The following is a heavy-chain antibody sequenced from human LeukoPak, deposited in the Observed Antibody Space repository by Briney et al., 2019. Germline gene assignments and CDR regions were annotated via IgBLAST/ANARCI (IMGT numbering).Heavy chain of an antibody. J-gene: IGHJ4*02. V-gene: IGHV1-69*06. CDR1: GYTFTGYY. Sequence: SVKVSCKASGYTFTGYYMHWVRQAPGQGLEWMGGIIPIFGTANYAQKFQGRVTITADKSTSTAYMELSSLRSEDTAVYYCARSRTTVTTLTLDYWGQGTLVTVSS. CDR3: ARSRTTVTTLTLDY. D-gene: IGHD4-17*01. CDR2: IIPIFGTA.